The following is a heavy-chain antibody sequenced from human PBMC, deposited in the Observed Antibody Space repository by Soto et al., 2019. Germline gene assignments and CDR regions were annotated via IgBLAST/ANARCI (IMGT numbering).Heavy chain of an antibody. CDR1: GYTFTSYG. CDR3: ARDLGHYYDSSGYYLGY. CDR2: INPNSGGT. V-gene: IGHV1-2*02. D-gene: IGHD3-22*01. Sequence: ASVKVSCKASGYTFTSYGISWVRQAPGQGLEWMGWINPNSGGTNYAQKFQGRVTMTRETSISTAYMELSRLRSDDTAVYYCARDLGHYYDSSGYYLGYWGQ. J-gene: IGHJ4*01.